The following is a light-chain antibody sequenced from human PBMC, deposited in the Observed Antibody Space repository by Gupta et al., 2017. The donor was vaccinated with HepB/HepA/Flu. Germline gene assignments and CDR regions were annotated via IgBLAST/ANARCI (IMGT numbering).Light chain of an antibody. CDR3: QHLNSSPRA. Sequence: DIQLTQSPSFLSASVGDRVTITCRASQGISSYLDWYQQKPGKAPKLLIYAASTGKSGVPSRFSGSGSGTEFTLTISSLQPEDFANYYCQHLNSSPRAFGHGTKVDIK. CDR2: AAS. J-gene: IGKJ3*01. V-gene: IGKV1-9*01. CDR1: QGISSY.